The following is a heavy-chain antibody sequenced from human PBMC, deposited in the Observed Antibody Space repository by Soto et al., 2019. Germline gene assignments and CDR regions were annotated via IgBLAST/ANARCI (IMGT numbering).Heavy chain of an antibody. V-gene: IGHV4-39*01. D-gene: IGHD3-9*01. CDR1: GGSMSSSSYY. CDR3: ARGFDILTFGFCLDY. Sequence: SDTLSLTCTVSGGSMSSSSYYLGWIRQPPGKGLEWIANMYFSGFYSGSTSYNPSLKSRVTISVDTSKNQFSLQVSSVTAADTAVYYCARGFDILTFGFCLDYWGQGTLVTVSS. J-gene: IGHJ4*02. CDR2: MYFSGFYSGST.